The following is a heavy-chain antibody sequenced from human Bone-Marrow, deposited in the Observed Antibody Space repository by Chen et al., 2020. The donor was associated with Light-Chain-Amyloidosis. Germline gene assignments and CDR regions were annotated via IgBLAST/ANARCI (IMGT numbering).Heavy chain of an antibody. J-gene: IGHJ4*02. V-gene: IGHV1-69*13. CDR3: SRSGAVAGIFDS. CDR2: IVPILGTA. CDR1: GTTFNNYA. D-gene: IGHD6-19*01. Sequence: QVQLVQSGAEVKKPGSSVKVSCKASGTTFNNYAFDWVRQAPGQGLEWMGGIVPILGTAYYAQKFQGRVTIIADGSTKTVYMDLSSLKSDDTAVYYCSRSGAVAGIFDSWGQGTLVTVSS.